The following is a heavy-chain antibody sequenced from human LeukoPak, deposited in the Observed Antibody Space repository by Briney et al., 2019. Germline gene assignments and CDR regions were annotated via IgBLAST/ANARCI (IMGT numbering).Heavy chain of an antibody. CDR2: ISGSGTDI. Sequence: PGGSLRLSCAASGFTFSDPYMSWIRQAPGKGLECLSYISGSGTDINYADSVRGRFTISRDNAKNLLYLRMNDLRLEDTAVYYCARTARHLDYWGQGTLVTVSS. V-gene: IGHV3-11*04. D-gene: IGHD5-18*01. CDR3: ARTARHLDY. J-gene: IGHJ4*02. CDR1: GFTFSDPY.